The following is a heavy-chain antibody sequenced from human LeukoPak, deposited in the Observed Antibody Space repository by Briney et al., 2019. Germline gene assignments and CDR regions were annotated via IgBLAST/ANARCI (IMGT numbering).Heavy chain of an antibody. D-gene: IGHD5-18*01. Sequence: SETLSLTCTVSGYSISSGYYWGWIRQPPGKGLEWIGSIYHSGSTYYNPSLKSRVTISVDTSKNQFSLKLSSVTAADTAVYYCAGGGYSYGYYAFDIWGQGTMVTVSS. CDR1: GYSISSGYY. J-gene: IGHJ3*02. CDR3: AGGGYSYGYYAFDI. V-gene: IGHV4-38-2*02. CDR2: IYHSGST.